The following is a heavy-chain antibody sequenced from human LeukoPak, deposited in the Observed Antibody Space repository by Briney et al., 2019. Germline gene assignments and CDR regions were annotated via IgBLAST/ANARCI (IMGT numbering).Heavy chain of an antibody. V-gene: IGHV4-30-2*01. CDR3: ARDRDGIFDY. J-gene: IGHJ4*02. CDR2: IYHSGST. Sequence: SETLSLTCTVSGGSISSGGYYWSWIRQPPGKGLEWIGYIYHSGSTYYNPSLKSRVTISVDRSKNQFSLKLSSVTAADTAVYYCARDRDGIFDYWGQGTLVTVSS. D-gene: IGHD1-14*01. CDR1: GGSISSGGYY.